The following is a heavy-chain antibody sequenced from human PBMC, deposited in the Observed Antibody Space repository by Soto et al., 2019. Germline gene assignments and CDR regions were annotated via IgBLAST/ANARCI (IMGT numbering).Heavy chain of an antibody. V-gene: IGHV4-39*01. CDR1: GGSISSSSYY. Sequence: QLQLQESGPGLVKPSETLSLTCTVSGGSISSSSYYWGWIRQPPGKGLEWIGSIYYSGSTYYNPSLKSRVTISVDTSKNQFSLKLSSVTAAATAVYYCKGSPYSSSWHVSRIDYYGMDVWGQGTTVTVSS. J-gene: IGHJ6*02. CDR2: IYYSGST. CDR3: KGSPYSSSWHVSRIDYYGMDV. D-gene: IGHD6-13*01.